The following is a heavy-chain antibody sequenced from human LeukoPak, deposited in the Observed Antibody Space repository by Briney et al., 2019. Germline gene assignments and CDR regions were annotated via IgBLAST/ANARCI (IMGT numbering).Heavy chain of an antibody. D-gene: IGHD5-12*01. CDR2: IYYSGST. CDR3: ARLFLLTFWGYEPRGTFDY. Sequence: PSETLSLTCTVSGGSISSSSYYWGWIRQPPGKGLEWIGSIYYSGSTYYNPSLKSRVTISVDTSKNQFSLKLSSVTAADTAVYYCARLFLLTFWGYEPRGTFDYWGQGTLVTVSS. J-gene: IGHJ4*02. V-gene: IGHV4-39*01. CDR1: GGSISSSSYY.